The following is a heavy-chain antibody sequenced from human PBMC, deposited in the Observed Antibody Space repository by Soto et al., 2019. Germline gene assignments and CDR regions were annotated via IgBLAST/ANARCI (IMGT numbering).Heavy chain of an antibody. Sequence: QVQLQESGPGLVKPSETLSLTCTVSGGSISSYYWSWIRQPPGKGLEWIGYIYYSGCTNYNPPLKRRVTISVHTSTTQFSLKLSSVTAADTAVYYCAREGLTGTIGLYYYYGMDVWGQGTTVTVSS. V-gene: IGHV4-59*01. D-gene: IGHD1-7*01. J-gene: IGHJ6*02. CDR3: AREGLTGTIGLYYYYGMDV. CDR2: IYYSGCT. CDR1: GGSISSYY.